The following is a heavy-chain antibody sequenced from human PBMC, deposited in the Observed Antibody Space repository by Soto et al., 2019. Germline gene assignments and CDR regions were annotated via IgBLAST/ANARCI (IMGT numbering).Heavy chain of an antibody. CDR3: ATRPREWELLDY. V-gene: IGHV1-69*13. D-gene: IGHD1-26*01. CDR1: GGTFSSYA. J-gene: IGHJ4*02. CDR2: IIPIFGTA. Sequence: SVKVSCKASGGTFSSYAISWVRQAPGQGLEWMGGIIPIFGTANYAQKFQGRVTITADESTSTAYMELSSLRSEDTAVYYCATRPREWELLDYWGQGTLVTVSS.